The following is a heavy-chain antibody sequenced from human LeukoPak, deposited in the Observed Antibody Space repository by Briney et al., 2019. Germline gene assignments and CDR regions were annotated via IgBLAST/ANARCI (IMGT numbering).Heavy chain of an antibody. Sequence: SETLSLTCTVSGGSISSYYWSWIRQPPGKGLEWIGYIYYSGSTNYNPSLKSRVTISVDTSKNQFSLKLSSVTAADTAVYYCARDIAAAFDYWGQGTLATVSS. J-gene: IGHJ4*02. CDR2: IYYSGST. V-gene: IGHV4-59*01. CDR1: GGSISSYY. CDR3: ARDIAAAFDY. D-gene: IGHD6-13*01.